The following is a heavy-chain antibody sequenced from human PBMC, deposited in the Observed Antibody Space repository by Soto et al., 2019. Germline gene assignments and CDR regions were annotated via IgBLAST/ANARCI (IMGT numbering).Heavy chain of an antibody. CDR1: GFTFSSYS. V-gene: IGHV3-48*02. CDR3: ARDPPDSSGYWMDY. Sequence: GSLRLSCAASGFTFSSYSMNWVRQAPGKGLEWVSYISSSSSTIYYADSVKGRFTISRDNAKNSLYLQMNSLRDEDTAVYYCARDPPDSSGYWMDYWGQGTLVTVSS. J-gene: IGHJ4*02. D-gene: IGHD3-22*01. CDR2: ISSSSSTI.